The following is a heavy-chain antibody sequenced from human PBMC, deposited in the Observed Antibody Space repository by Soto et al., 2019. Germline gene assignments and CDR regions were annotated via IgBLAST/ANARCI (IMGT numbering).Heavy chain of an antibody. D-gene: IGHD2-15*01. CDR1: GGSVSSGSYY. CDR3: AKGYCSGGSCYGFDY. Sequence: QVQLQESGPGLVKPSETLSLTCTVSGGSVSSGSYYWSWIRQPPGKGLEWIGYIYSSGSTNYNPSLKTRLTISLDPSKNQFSLKLSSVTAADAAVYYCAKGYCSGGSCYGFDYWGQGTLVTVSS. CDR2: IYSSGST. J-gene: IGHJ4*02. V-gene: IGHV4-61*01.